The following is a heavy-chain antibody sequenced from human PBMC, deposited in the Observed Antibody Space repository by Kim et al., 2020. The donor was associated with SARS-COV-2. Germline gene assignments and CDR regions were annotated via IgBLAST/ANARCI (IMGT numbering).Heavy chain of an antibody. CDR1: GFTFDDYG. CDR2: INWNGGST. Sequence: GGSLRLSCAASGFTFDDYGMSWVRQAPGKGLEWVSGINWNGGSTGYADSVKGRFIISRDNAKNSLYLEMNSLRAEDTALYHCARVNSGYDSWSPGHYWGQGTLVTVSS. D-gene: IGHD5-12*01. CDR3: ARVNSGYDSWSPGHY. J-gene: IGHJ4*02. V-gene: IGHV3-20*01.